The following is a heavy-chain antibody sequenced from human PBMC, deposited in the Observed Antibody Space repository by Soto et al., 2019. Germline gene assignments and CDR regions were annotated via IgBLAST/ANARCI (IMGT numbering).Heavy chain of an antibody. J-gene: IGHJ4*02. CDR1: GGSFSGYY. V-gene: IGHV4-34*01. CDR3: ARGGTVAGTFRYFDY. CDR2: INHSGST. Sequence: QVQLQQWGAGLLKPSETLSLTCAVYGGSFSGYYWSWIRQPPGKGLEWIGEINHSGSTNYNPSLKRRVTISVDTSKNQFSLKLSAVTAADTAVYYCARGGTVAGTFRYFDYWGQGTLVTVSS. D-gene: IGHD6-19*01.